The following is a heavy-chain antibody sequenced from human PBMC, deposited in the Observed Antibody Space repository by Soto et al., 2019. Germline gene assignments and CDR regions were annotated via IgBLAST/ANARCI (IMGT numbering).Heavy chain of an antibody. CDR1: GGSIRGDNYY. V-gene: IGHV4-39*07. CDR2: IYHGGST. D-gene: IGHD2-8*01. CDR3: AREEWRGDGTR. Sequence: SETLSLTCSVSGGSIRGDNYYWGWIRQHPGKGLEWIGFIYHGGSTYYNPSLKSRVTISVDTSKNQFSLKLSSVTAADTAVYYCAREEWRGDGTRWGQGTLVTVSS. J-gene: IGHJ4*02.